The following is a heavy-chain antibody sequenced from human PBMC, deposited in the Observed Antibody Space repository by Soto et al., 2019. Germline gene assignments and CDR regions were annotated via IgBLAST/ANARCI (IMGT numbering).Heavy chain of an antibody. D-gene: IGHD3-10*01. V-gene: IGHV1-69*13. CDR2: IIPIFGTA. J-gene: IGHJ4*02. Sequence: ASVKVSCKASGGTFSSYAISWVRQASGQGLEWMGGIIPIFGTANYAQKFQGRVTITADESTSTAYMELSSLRSEDTAVYYCARGRASGSYYLLDYWGQGTLVTVSS. CDR1: GGTFSSYA. CDR3: ARGRASGSYYLLDY.